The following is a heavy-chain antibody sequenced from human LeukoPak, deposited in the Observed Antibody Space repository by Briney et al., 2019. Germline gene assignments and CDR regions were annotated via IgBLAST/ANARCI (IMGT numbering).Heavy chain of an antibody. D-gene: IGHD3-22*01. Sequence: GGSLRLSCAASGFTFSSYSMNWVRQAPGKGPEWVSYISSSSSTIYYADSVKGRFTISRDNAKNSLYLQMNSLRAEDTAVYYCARVPYYESSGPSLDDYWGQGTLVTVSS. CDR1: GFTFSSYS. J-gene: IGHJ4*02. V-gene: IGHV3-48*01. CDR3: ARVPYYESSGPSLDDY. CDR2: ISSSSSTI.